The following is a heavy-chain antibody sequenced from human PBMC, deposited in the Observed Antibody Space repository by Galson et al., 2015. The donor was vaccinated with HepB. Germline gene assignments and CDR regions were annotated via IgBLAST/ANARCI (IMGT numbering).Heavy chain of an antibody. J-gene: IGHJ2*01. D-gene: IGHD4-17*01. V-gene: IGHV3-30*18. CDR3: AKDFYRDDYGDYGWYFDL. CDR2: ISYDGSNK. Sequence: SLRLSCAASGFTFSSYGMHWVRQAPGKGLEWVAVISYDGSNKYYADSVKGRFTISRDNSKNTLYLQMNSLRAEDTAVYYCAKDFYRDDYGDYGWYFDLRGRGTLVTVSS. CDR1: GFTFSSYG.